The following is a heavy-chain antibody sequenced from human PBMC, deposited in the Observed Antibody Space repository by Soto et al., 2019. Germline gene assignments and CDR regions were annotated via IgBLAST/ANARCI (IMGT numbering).Heavy chain of an antibody. CDR3: ASTNYYDTSGYIH. Sequence: SETLSLTCTVSGGSISSYYWGGIRQPPGKGLEWIGSIYYSGSTYYNPSLKSRVTISVDTSKNQFSLKLSSVTAADTAVYYCASTNYYDTSGYIHWGQGTLVTV. CDR2: IYYSGST. CDR1: GGSISSYY. D-gene: IGHD3-22*01. V-gene: IGHV4-39*01. J-gene: IGHJ4*02.